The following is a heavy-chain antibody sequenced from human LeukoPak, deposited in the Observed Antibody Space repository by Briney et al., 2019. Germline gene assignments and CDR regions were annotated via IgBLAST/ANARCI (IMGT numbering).Heavy chain of an antibody. Sequence: PSETLSLTRAVYGGSFSGYYWSWIRQPPGKGLEWIGEINHSGSTNYNPSLKSRVTISVDTSKNQFSLKLSSVTAADTAVYYCARGLAAAANYWGQGNLVTVSS. J-gene: IGHJ4*02. CDR1: GGSFSGYY. CDR3: ARGLAAAANY. V-gene: IGHV4-34*01. CDR2: INHSGST. D-gene: IGHD6-13*01.